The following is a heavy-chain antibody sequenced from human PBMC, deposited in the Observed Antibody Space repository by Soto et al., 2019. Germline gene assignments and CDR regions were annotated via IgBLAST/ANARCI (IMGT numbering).Heavy chain of an antibody. CDR3: ARLDGYDHYFDY. V-gene: IGHV4-59*08. CDR1: GGSISSHY. J-gene: IGHJ4*02. Sequence: QVQLQGSGPGLVKPSETLSLTCTVSGGSISSHYWSWIRQPPGQGLEWIGYIYYSGSTNYNPSLKSRVTISVDTSKSQFSLRLSSVTAADTAVYFCARLDGYDHYFDYLGQGALVTVSS. CDR2: IYYSGST. D-gene: IGHD5-12*01.